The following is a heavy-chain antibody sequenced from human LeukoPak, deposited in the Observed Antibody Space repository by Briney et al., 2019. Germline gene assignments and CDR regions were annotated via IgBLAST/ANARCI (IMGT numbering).Heavy chain of an antibody. V-gene: IGHV4-30-2*01. J-gene: IGHJ4*02. CDR1: GGSISSGAYY. Sequence: PSETLSLTCTVSGGSISSGAYYWSWIRQPPGKGLEWIGYFYGSGSASYNPSLKSRVTISVDRSKNQFSLKMSSVTAADTAVYYCVRDVSQRRHFDYWGRAPWSPSPQ. CDR2: FYGSGSA. D-gene: IGHD1-1*01. CDR3: VRDVSQRRHFDY.